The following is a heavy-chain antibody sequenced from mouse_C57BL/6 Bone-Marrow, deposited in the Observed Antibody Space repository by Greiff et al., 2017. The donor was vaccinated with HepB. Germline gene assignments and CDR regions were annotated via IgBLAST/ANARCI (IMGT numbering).Heavy chain of an antibody. CDR2: IYPRSGNT. CDR3: AIATVVGPCYAMDY. D-gene: IGHD1-1*01. CDR1: GYTFTSYG. J-gene: IGHJ4*01. V-gene: IGHV1-81*01. Sequence: QVQLQQSGAELARPGASVKLSCKASGYTFTSYGISWVKQRTGQGLEWIGEIYPRSGNTYYNEKFKGKATLTADKSSSTAYMELRSLTSEDSAVYFCAIATVVGPCYAMDYWGQGTSVTVSS.